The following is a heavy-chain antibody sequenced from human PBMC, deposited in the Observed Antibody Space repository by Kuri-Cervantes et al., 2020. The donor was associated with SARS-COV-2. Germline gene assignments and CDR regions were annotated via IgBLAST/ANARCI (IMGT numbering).Heavy chain of an antibody. Sequence: ASVKVTCKASGCTFTGYYMHWVRQAPGQGLEWMGWINPNSGGTNYAQKFQGRVTMTRDTSISTAYMELSRLRSDDTAVYYCARGGRRYSSYQNKHNWFDPWGQGTLVTVSS. CDR3: ARGGRRYSSYQNKHNWFDP. CDR2: INPNSGGT. D-gene: IGHD6-13*01. CDR1: GCTFTGYY. V-gene: IGHV1-2*02. J-gene: IGHJ5*02.